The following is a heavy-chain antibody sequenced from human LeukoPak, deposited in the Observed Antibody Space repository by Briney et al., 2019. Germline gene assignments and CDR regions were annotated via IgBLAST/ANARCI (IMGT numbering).Heavy chain of an antibody. D-gene: IGHD3-10*01. Sequence: GGSLRLSCAASGFTFSSYAMHWVRQAPGKGLEWVAVISYDGSNKYYADSVKGRFTISRDNSKNTLYLQMNSLRAEDTAVYYCARDSHGTMVRGGGHDYWGQGTLVTVSS. CDR1: GFTFSSYA. J-gene: IGHJ4*02. CDR3: ARDSHGTMVRGGGHDY. V-gene: IGHV3-30-3*01. CDR2: ISYDGSNK.